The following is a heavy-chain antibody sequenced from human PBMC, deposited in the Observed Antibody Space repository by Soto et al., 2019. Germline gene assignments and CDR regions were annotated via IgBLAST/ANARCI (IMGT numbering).Heavy chain of an antibody. Sequence: GGSLKLSCAGSGFTFTCFDMNWVRQAPGQGLEWVGRISNSGGNEYYAESVKGRFTITRDTSKSTLYLQMNSLRSEDTAVYYCAKGEVRGILRSCFDYWGLGTLVTVSS. CDR3: AKGEVRGILRSCFDY. D-gene: IGHD3-10*01. CDR2: ISNSGGNE. CDR1: GFTFTCFD. J-gene: IGHJ4*02. V-gene: IGHV3-30*18.